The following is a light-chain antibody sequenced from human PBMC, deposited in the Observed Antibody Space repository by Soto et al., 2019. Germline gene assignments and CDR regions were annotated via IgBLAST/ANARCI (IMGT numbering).Light chain of an antibody. V-gene: IGLV2-14*01. CDR1: RSDVGGYNY. Sequence: QSALTQPASVSGSPGQSITISCTGSRSDVGGYNYVSCYQQQPGKAPQVLIYEVSSRPSVVSNRFSGSKSGNTASLTISGLQADDEADYYCSSYTSRHTWVFGGGTKLTVL. CDR3: SSYTSRHTWV. CDR2: EVS. J-gene: IGLJ2*01.